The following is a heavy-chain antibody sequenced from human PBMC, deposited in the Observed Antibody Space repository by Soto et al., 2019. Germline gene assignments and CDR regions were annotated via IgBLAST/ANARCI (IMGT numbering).Heavy chain of an antibody. CDR2: ISTSSNTI. J-gene: IGHJ4*02. Sequence: GSLRLSCAASGLTFRSYSMNWVRQAPGKGLEWVSYISTSSNTIYYADSVKGRFTISRDNAKNSLYLQMNSLRFEDTAVYYCARDQSNWGQGTLVTVSS. CDR1: GLTFRSYS. CDR3: ARDQSN. V-gene: IGHV3-48*01.